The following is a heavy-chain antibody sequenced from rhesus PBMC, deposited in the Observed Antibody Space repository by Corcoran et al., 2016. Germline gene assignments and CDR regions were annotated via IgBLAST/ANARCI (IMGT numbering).Heavy chain of an antibody. Sequence: EVQLVESGGGLAKPGGSLRLSCAASGFTFSAYWMNWVRQTPGKGLEWVSSINSGGITTYYADSVKGRFTISRDNSNNTLSLQMNSLRVEDAAVYYCATLGDIPDVWGRGVLVTVSS. D-gene: IGHD2-2*01. V-gene: IGHV3S42*01. CDR2: INSGGITT. J-gene: IGHJ5-2*02. CDR3: ATLGDIPDV. CDR1: GFTFSAYW.